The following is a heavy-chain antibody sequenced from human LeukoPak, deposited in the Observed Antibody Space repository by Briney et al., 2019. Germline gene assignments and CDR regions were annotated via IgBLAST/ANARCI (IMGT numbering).Heavy chain of an antibody. J-gene: IGHJ5*02. Sequence: GESLKISCKDSGLDLNDYWIGWVRQMPGKGLEWMGIISPSRSETQYSLPFQGQVTISVDKSTSTAYLQWSSLKASDTSIYYCAWRKYFSTWLEPWGQGTLVTVSS. CDR3: AWRKYFSTWLEP. D-gene: IGHD1-14*01. CDR1: GLDLNDYW. CDR2: ISPSRSET. V-gene: IGHV5-51*01.